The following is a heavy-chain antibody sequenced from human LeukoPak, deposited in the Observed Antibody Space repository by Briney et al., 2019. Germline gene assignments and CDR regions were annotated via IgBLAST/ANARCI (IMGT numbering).Heavy chain of an antibody. CDR3: ASRGFASGYCSRNSCYDYYYHYMDF. D-gene: IGHD2-2*03. CDR1: GASISSGTYY. Sequence: TSQTLSLTCTVSGASISSGTYYFTWLRPPAGKGLEWIGRTNSGGSTYYNPSLKSRVTISLATPKNLFSLKLSSVTAADTAVYYCASRGFASGYCSRNSCYDYYYHYMDFWGKGIRVTVSS. CDR2: TNSGGST. V-gene: IGHV4-61*02. J-gene: IGHJ6*03.